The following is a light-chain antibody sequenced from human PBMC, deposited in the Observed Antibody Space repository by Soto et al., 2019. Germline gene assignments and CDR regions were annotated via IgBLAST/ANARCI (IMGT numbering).Light chain of an antibody. CDR2: DAS. CDR1: QDISNY. V-gene: IGKV1-33*01. CDR3: QQYANLPPYT. Sequence: DIQMTQSPSSLSASVGDRVTITCQASQDISNYLNWYQQKPGKAPKLLIYDASNLETGVPSSFSGSGSGTDFTFTISSLQPKDIATYYCQQYANLPPYTFGQGTKLEIK. J-gene: IGKJ2*01.